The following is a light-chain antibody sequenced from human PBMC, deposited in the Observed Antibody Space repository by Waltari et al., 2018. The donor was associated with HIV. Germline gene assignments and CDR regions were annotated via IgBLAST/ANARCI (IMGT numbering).Light chain of an antibody. Sequence: DIVMTQSPNSLAVSLGERATINCRSSRTILFSSENRNCLAWYQQKPGQSPKLLIYWASTRASGVPDRFSGSVSGTNFSLTISSLQTDDVALYYCQQYYSLGPTFGGGTKVEIK. CDR3: QQYYSLGPT. J-gene: IGKJ4*01. V-gene: IGKV4-1*01. CDR1: RTILFSSENRNC. CDR2: WAS.